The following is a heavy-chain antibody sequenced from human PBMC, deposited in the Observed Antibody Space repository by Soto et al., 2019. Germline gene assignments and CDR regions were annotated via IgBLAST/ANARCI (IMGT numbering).Heavy chain of an antibody. Sequence: PGGSLRLSCAASGFTFSTYAMSWVRQAPGKGLEWVSAISGGGGSADYADSVKGRFTISRDNSKNTLYLQMNSLRAEDTALYYCAKGEYRNSFCGMDVWGQGTTVTVSS. CDR1: GFTFSTYA. CDR3: AKGEYRNSFCGMDV. J-gene: IGHJ6*02. D-gene: IGHD6-6*01. V-gene: IGHV3-23*01. CDR2: ISGGGGSA.